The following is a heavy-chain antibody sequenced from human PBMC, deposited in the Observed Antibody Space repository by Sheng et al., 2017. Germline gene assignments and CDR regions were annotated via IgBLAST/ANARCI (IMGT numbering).Heavy chain of an antibody. V-gene: IGHV4-34*01. J-gene: IGHJ4*02. CDR2: INHSGST. Sequence: QVQLQQWGAGLLKPSETLSLTCAVYGGSFSGYYWSWIRQPPGKGLEWIGEINHSGSTNYNPSLKSRVTISVDTSKNQFSLKLSSVTAADTAVYYCARLGAAGHKVSEDYWGQGTLVTVSS. D-gene: IGHD6-13*01. CDR1: GGSFSGYY. CDR3: ARLGAAGHKVSEDY.